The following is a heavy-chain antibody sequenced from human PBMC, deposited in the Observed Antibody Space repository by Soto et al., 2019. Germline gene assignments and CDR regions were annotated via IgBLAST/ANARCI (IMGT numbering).Heavy chain of an antibody. D-gene: IGHD2-2*01. Sequence: AGGSLRLSCAASGFTFSSYSMNWVRQAPGKGLEWVSSISSSSSYIYYADSVKGRFTVSRDNAKNSLYLQMNSLRAEDTAVYYCARADCSSTSCLPYYYGMDVWGQGTTVTVS. V-gene: IGHV3-21*01. CDR1: GFTFSSYS. CDR3: ARADCSSTSCLPYYYGMDV. CDR2: ISSSSSYI. J-gene: IGHJ6*02.